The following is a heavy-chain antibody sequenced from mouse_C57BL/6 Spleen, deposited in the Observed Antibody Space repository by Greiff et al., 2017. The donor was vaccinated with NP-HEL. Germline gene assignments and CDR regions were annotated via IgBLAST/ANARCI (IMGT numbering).Heavy chain of an antibody. CDR2: IYPGNSDT. V-gene: IGHV1-5*01. CDR1: GYTFTSYW. D-gene: IGHD1-1*01. J-gene: IGHJ4*01. Sequence: EVQLQQSGTVLARPGASVKMSCKTSGYTFTSYWMHWVKQRPGQGLEWIGAIYPGNSDTSYNQKFKGKAKLTAVTSASTAYMELSSLTNEDSAVYYCTETTVVADAMDYWGQGTSVTVSS. CDR3: TETTVVADAMDY.